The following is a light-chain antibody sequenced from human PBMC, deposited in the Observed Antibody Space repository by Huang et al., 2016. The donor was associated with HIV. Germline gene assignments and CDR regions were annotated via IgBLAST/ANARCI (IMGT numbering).Light chain of an antibody. Sequence: EIVLTQSPGTLSLSPGERATLSCRATQSVGTSLAWYQQRPGQAPRLLIHGASNRATGIPARFSGSGSGTDFTLTISSLEPEEFAVYFCQQRSNWRGYTFGQGTKVEIK. CDR2: GAS. V-gene: IGKV3-11*01. CDR1: QSVGTS. CDR3: QQRSNWRGYT. J-gene: IGKJ2*01.